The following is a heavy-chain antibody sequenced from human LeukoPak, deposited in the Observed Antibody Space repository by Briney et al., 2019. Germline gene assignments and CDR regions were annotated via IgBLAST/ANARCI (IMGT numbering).Heavy chain of an antibody. V-gene: IGHV4-59*11. D-gene: IGHD2-15*01. CDR2: IYYSGST. Sequence: SETLSLTCTVSGGSISSHYWSWIRQPPGKGLEWIGYIYYSGSTNYNPSLKSRVTISVDTSKNQFSLELRSVTAADTAVYYCARGGFSGGILRYFDLWGRGTLVTVSS. CDR3: ARGGFSGGILRYFDL. CDR1: GGSISSHY. J-gene: IGHJ2*01.